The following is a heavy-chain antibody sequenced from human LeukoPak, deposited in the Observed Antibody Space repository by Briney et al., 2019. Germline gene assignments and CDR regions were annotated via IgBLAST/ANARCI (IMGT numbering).Heavy chain of an antibody. D-gene: IGHD3-10*01. J-gene: IGHJ4*02. Sequence: SGGSLRLSCVASGFTFSSYGMHWVRQAPGKGLEWVAVISYDGSNKYYADSVKGRFTISRDNSKNTLYLQMNSLRAEDTAVYYCAKDQNKFDFDYWGQGTLVTVSS. CDR1: GFTFSSYG. V-gene: IGHV3-30*18. CDR2: ISYDGSNK. CDR3: AKDQNKFDFDY.